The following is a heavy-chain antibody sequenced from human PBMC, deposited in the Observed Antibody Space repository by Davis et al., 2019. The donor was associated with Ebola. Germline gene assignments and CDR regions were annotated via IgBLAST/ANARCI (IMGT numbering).Heavy chain of an antibody. CDR2: ISAYNGNT. Sequence: ASVKVSCNASGDTFTSYGISWVRQAPGQGLEWMVWISAYNGNTNYAQKLQGRVTMTTDTSTSTAYMELRSLRSDDTAVYYCARDYGDYPEYFQHWGQGTLVTVSS. CDR3: ARDYGDYPEYFQH. D-gene: IGHD4-17*01. CDR1: GDTFTSYG. J-gene: IGHJ1*01. V-gene: IGHV1-18*01.